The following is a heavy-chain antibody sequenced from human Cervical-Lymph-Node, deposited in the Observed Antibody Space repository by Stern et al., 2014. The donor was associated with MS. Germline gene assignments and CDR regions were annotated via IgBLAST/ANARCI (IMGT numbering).Heavy chain of an antibody. CDR2: IIPIFGTA. V-gene: IGHV1-69*01. CDR3: ARGELKEGLVRGMDV. J-gene: IGHJ6*02. D-gene: IGHD1-26*01. Sequence: QVQLVQSGAEVKKPGSSVKVSYKASGGTFSSYAISWGRQAPGQGLERMGGIIPIFGTANYAQKFQVRVTITADESTSTAYMELSTLRSEDTAVYYCARGELKEGLVRGMDVWGQGTTVTVSS. CDR1: GGTFSSYA.